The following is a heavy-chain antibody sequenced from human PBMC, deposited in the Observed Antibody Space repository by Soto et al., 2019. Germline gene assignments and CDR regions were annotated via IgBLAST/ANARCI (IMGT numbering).Heavy chain of an antibody. CDR1: GFTFSSYA. Sequence: QVQLVESGGGVVQPGRSLRLSCAASGFTFSSYAMHWVRQAPGKGLEWVAVISYDGSNKYYADSVKGRFTISRDNSKKTLDLQMNSLRAEDTAVYYCARDWGDGYNWGGFDYWGQGTLVTVSS. CDR3: ARDWGDGYNWGGFDY. J-gene: IGHJ4*02. CDR2: ISYDGSNK. V-gene: IGHV3-30-3*01. D-gene: IGHD5-12*01.